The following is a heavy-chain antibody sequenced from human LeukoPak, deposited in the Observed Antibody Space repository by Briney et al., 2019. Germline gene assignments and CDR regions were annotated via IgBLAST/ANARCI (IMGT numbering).Heavy chain of an antibody. CDR1: GYTFTSYD. J-gene: IGHJ2*01. D-gene: IGHD3-3*01. Sequence: ASVKVSCKASGYTFTSYDINWVRQATGQGLEWMGWMNPNSGNTGYAQKFQGRVTITRNTSISTAYMELSSLRSEDTAVYYCARVHDFWSGSRPHWYFDLWGRGTLVTVSS. CDR3: ARVHDFWSGSRPHWYFDL. CDR2: MNPNSGNT. V-gene: IGHV1-8*03.